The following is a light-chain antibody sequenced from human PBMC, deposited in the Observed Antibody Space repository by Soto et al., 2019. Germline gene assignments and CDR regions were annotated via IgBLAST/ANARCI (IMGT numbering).Light chain of an antibody. CDR3: QQYGSSPRT. V-gene: IGKV3-20*01. Sequence: EIVVTQSPATLSVSPGERATLSCRASERITSRYLAWYQQKPGQAPRLLIFGASIRDTGIPDRFSGSGSGTDFTLTISRLESEDFAVYYCQQYGSSPRTFGQGTKVDIK. CDR2: GAS. J-gene: IGKJ1*01. CDR1: ERITSRY.